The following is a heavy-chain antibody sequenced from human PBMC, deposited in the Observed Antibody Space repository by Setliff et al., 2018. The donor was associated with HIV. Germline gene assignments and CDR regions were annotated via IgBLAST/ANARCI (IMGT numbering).Heavy chain of an antibody. D-gene: IGHD6-19*01. CDR3: VLGGLSSGWGVS. Sequence: LRLSCAASGFAFGSFAMSWIRQAPGKALEWVSSITDDGLSTFYAGSVRGRFTLSRDNSRNTLFLQMNSLRGEDTALYYCVLGGLSSGWGVSWGQGTLVTVSS. J-gene: IGHJ5*02. V-gene: IGHV3-23*01. CDR2: ITDDGLST. CDR1: GFAFGSFA.